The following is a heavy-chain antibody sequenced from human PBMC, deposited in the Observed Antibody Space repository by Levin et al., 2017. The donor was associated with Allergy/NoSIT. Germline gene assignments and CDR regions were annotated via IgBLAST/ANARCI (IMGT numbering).Heavy chain of an antibody. CDR3: ARDPAIEAGAIVATGAGFDY. D-gene: IGHD5-12*01. CDR2: IWYDGSNK. V-gene: IGHV3-33*01. Sequence: GESLKISCAASGFTFSSYGMHWVRQAPGKGLEWVAVIWYDGSNKYYADSVKGRFTISRDNSKNTLYLQMNSLRAEDTAVYYCARDPAIEAGAIVATGAGFDYWGQGTLVTVSS. CDR1: GFTFSSYG. J-gene: IGHJ4*02.